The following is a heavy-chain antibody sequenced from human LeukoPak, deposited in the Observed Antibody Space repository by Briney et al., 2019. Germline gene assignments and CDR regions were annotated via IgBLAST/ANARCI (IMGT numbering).Heavy chain of an antibody. CDR2: LQFDGSVE. V-gene: IGHV3-30*02. CDR1: GFAFSNYG. J-gene: IGHJ4*02. D-gene: IGHD3-22*01. Sequence: GGSLRLSCVASGFAFSNYGIHWVRQAPGKGLEWVTFLQFDGSVEFYADSVKGRFTISRDNSKNTAFLQMNSLRAEDTALYHCARIGPRDYYDSSGYYYYFDYWGQGTLVTVSS. CDR3: ARIGPRDYYDSSGYYYYFDY.